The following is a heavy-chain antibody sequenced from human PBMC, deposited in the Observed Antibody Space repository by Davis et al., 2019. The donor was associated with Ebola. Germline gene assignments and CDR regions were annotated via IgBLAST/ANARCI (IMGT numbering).Heavy chain of an antibody. CDR1: GYTFTDYW. CDR3: ARPYYRNSNYYPGIY. D-gene: IGHD3-10*01. Sequence: ASVKVSCKASGYTFTDYWIHWVRQAPGQGLEWMGWINPKTGGTHLAERFQARLTMTGDTSISTVYMYLGALRSNDTAVYFCARPYYRNSNYYPGIYWGQGTLVTVSS. CDR2: INPKTGGT. J-gene: IGHJ4*02. V-gene: IGHV1-2*02.